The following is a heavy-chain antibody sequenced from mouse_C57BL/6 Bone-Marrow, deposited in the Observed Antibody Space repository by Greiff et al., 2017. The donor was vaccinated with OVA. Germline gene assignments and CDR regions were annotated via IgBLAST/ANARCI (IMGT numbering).Heavy chain of an antibody. V-gene: IGHV1-19*01. D-gene: IGHD2-5*01. CDR1: GYTFTDYY. CDR2: INPYNGGT. Sequence: EVQLQQSGPVLVKPGASVKMSCKASGYTFTDYYMNWVKQSHGKSLEWIGVINPYNGGTSYNQKFKGKATLTVDKSSSTAYMELNSLTSEDSAVYYCARGEGYSNKLWYYFDYWGQGTTLTVSS. J-gene: IGHJ2*01. CDR3: ARGEGYSNKLWYYFDY.